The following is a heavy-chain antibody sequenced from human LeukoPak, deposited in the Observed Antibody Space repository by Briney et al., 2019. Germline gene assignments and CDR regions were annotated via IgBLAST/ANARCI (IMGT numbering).Heavy chain of an antibody. CDR1: GGTFSSYA. CDR3: ARVWCSGGSCYSSRGAFDI. V-gene: IGHV1-69*13. J-gene: IGHJ3*02. D-gene: IGHD2-15*01. CDR2: IIPIFGTA. Sequence: SVKVSCKASGGTFSSYAISWVRQAPGQGLEWMGGIIPIFGTANYAQKFQGRVTITADESTSTAYMELSSLRYEDTAVYYCARVWCSGGSCYSSRGAFDIWGQGTMVTVSS.